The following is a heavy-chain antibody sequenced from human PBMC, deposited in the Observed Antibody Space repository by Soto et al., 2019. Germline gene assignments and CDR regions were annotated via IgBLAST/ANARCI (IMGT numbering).Heavy chain of an antibody. D-gene: IGHD2-15*01. CDR2: INGDGSGT. Sequence: EVQLVESGGGLVQPGGSLRLSCAASGFTFSTYLMHWVRQAPGKGLVWVSRINGDGSGTTYADSVKGRFTISRDNAKNTLYLQMSSLRAEDTAVYYCTRSRYISGWTYFDFWRQGSLVTVSS. V-gene: IGHV3-74*03. CDR1: GFTFSTYL. J-gene: IGHJ4*02. CDR3: TRSRYISGWTYFDF.